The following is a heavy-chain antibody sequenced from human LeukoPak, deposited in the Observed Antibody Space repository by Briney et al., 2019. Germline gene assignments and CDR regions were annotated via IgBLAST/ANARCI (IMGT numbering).Heavy chain of an antibody. J-gene: IGHJ6*04. CDR1: GFTFSSDR. CDR2: ITNDASST. D-gene: IGHD4-17*01. V-gene: IGHV3-74*01. Sequence: GGSLRLSCAASGFTFSSDRMHWVRQAPGEGLVWVSRITNDASSTSYADSVKGRFTISRDNAKNTLYLEMSSLRAEDTAVYYCVRDSSVTRMDVWGKGTTVTVSS. CDR3: VRDSSVTRMDV.